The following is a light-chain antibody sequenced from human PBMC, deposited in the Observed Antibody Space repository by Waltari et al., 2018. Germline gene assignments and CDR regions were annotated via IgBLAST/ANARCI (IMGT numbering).Light chain of an antibody. CDR1: SSNIARHT. CDR2: SNN. CDR3: VAWDDSLIGPV. V-gene: IGLV1-44*01. J-gene: IGLJ2*01. Sequence: QSVLTQPPSASGTPGQRVTISCSGTSSNIARHTVNWYQQLPGTAPKLLIYSNNRRPSGVPDRFSGSKSGTSASLAISGLQSEDEADYYCVAWDDSLIGPVFGGGTKLTVL.